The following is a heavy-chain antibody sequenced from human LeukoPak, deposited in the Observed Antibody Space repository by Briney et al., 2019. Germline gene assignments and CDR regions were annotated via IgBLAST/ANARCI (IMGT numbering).Heavy chain of an antibody. Sequence: GGPLRLFCAVSGFTFSSYGMHGVRDARGKGLVGVGVISYDGSNKYFGDSVKGRFTISRDNSKNTLYLQMNSLRAEDTAVYYCAKGNYYGPFDYWGQGTLVTVSS. D-gene: IGHD3-10*01. CDR1: GFTFSSYG. J-gene: IGHJ4*02. CDR2: ISYDGSNK. V-gene: IGHV3-30*18. CDR3: AKGNYYGPFDY.